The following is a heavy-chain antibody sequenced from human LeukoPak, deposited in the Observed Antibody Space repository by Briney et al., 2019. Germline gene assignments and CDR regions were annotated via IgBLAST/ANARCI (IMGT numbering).Heavy chain of an antibody. D-gene: IGHD4-17*01. V-gene: IGHV3-74*01. CDR2: INSDGSST. CDR3: ANYDYGDYLRFDP. CDR1: GFTFSSYW. J-gene: IGHJ5*02. Sequence: PGGSLRLSCAASGFTFSSYWMHWVRQAPGKGLVWVSRINSDGSSTSYADSVKGRFTISRDNAKNTLYLQMNSLRAEDTAVYYCANYDYGDYLRFDPWGQGTLVTVSS.